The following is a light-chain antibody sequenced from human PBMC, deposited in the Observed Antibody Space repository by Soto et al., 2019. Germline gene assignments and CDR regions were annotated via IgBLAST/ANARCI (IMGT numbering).Light chain of an antibody. V-gene: IGLV2-8*01. J-gene: IGLJ3*02. CDR3: SSYAASNNFYFV. CDR1: SSYVGGYNY. CDR2: EVT. Sequence: QSARTQPPSASGSPGQSVTISCTGTSSYVGGYNYVSWYQQYPGRAPKLMIYEVTKRPSGVPDRFSGSKSGNTASLTGSGLQAEDEADYYCSSYAASNNFYFVFGGGTKLTVL.